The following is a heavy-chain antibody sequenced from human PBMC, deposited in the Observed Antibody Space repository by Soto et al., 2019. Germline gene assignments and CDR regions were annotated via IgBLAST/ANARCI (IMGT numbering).Heavy chain of an antibody. CDR2: ISTSSSTI. D-gene: IGHD5-18*01. Sequence: EVQLVESGGGLVQPGGSLRLSCAASGFTFSSYTMNWVRQAPGKGLEWVSYISTSSSTIYYADSVMGRFTISRDNAKNSLYLQMNSLRDEDTAVYYCARVGYSYGPFAYWGQGTLVTVSS. CDR1: GFTFSSYT. J-gene: IGHJ4*02. CDR3: ARVGYSYGPFAY. V-gene: IGHV3-48*02.